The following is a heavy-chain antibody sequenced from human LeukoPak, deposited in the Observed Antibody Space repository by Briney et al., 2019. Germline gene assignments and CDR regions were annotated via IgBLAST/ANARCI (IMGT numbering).Heavy chain of an antibody. J-gene: IGHJ4*02. V-gene: IGHV3-21*01. CDR3: ARAELRLGELSPFDY. D-gene: IGHD3-16*02. CDR2: ISSSSSYI. CDR1: GFTFSNYW. Sequence: GGSLRLSCAASGFTFSNYWMHWVRQAPGKGLEWVSSISSSSSYIYYADSVKGRFTISRDNAKNSLYLQMNSLRAEDTAVYYCARAELRLGELSPFDYWGQGTLVTVSS.